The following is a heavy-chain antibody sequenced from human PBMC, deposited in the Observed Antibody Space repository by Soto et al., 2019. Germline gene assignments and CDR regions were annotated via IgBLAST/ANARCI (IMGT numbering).Heavy chain of an antibody. CDR2: IRSKANSYAT. CDR3: TRLRGRGVYDSSGYYYYYYGMDV. V-gene: IGHV3-73*01. D-gene: IGHD3-22*01. J-gene: IGHJ6*02. CDR1: GFTFSGSA. Sequence: PGGSLRLSCAASGFTFSGSAMHWVRQASGKGLEWVGRIRSKANSYATAYAASVKGRFTISRDDSKNTAYLQMNSLKTEDTAVYYCTRLRGRGVYDSSGYYYYYYGMDVWGQGTTVTVSS.